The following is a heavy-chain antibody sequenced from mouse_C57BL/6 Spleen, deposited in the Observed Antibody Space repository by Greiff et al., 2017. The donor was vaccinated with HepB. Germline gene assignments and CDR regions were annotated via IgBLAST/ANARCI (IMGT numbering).Heavy chain of an antibody. CDR3: ARDYGSSYWYFDV. CDR2: IYPGSGST. J-gene: IGHJ1*03. CDR1: GYTFTSYW. D-gene: IGHD1-1*01. Sequence: QVQLQQPGAELVKPGASVKMSCKASGYTFTSYWITWVKQRPGQVLEWIGDIYPGSGSTNYNEKFKSKATLTVDTSSSTAYMQLSSLTSEGSAVYYCARDYGSSYWYFDVWGTGTTVTVSS. V-gene: IGHV1-55*01.